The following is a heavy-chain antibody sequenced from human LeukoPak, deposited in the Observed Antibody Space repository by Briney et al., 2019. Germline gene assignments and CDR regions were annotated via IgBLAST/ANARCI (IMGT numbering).Heavy chain of an antibody. D-gene: IGHD4-17*01. CDR1: GFSLITSGMC. V-gene: IGHV2-70*01. Sequence: SGPALVKPIQTLTLTCTFSGFSLITSGMCVSWIRQPPGKALEWLALIDWDDDKYYSTSLKTRLTISKDTFRNQVVLTMTNMDPVDTAAYYCARISAYGDYYFDYWGQGTLVTVSS. J-gene: IGHJ4*02. CDR2: IDWDDDK. CDR3: ARISAYGDYYFDY.